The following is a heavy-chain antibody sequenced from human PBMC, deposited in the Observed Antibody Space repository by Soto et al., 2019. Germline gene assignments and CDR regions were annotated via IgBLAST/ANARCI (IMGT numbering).Heavy chain of an antibody. D-gene: IGHD3-3*01. CDR3: AIARVADSSLDH. J-gene: IGHJ4*02. CDR2: ISFDSSEI. V-gene: IGHV3-30*01. Sequence: PGGSLRLSCVGSGFIFSNNAMHWVRQAPGKGLEWVAFISFDSSEIHYADSVKGRFTIPRDNPRNTLFLHVNSPRADDTAVYYCAIARVADSSLDHWGQGTLVTVSS. CDR1: GFIFSNNA.